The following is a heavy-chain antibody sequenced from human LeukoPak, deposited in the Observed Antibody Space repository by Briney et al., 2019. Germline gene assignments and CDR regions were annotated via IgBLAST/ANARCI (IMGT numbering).Heavy chain of an antibody. CDR1: GGSFSGYY. J-gene: IGHJ6*02. Sequence: SETLSLTCAVYGGSFSGYYWSRIRQPPGKGLEWIGEINHSGSTNYNPSLKSRVTISVDTSKNQFSLKLSSVTAADTAVYYCARGWSSTVTLGGYGMDVWGQGTTVTVSS. V-gene: IGHV4-34*01. D-gene: IGHD4-17*01. CDR3: ARGWSSTVTLGGYGMDV. CDR2: INHSGST.